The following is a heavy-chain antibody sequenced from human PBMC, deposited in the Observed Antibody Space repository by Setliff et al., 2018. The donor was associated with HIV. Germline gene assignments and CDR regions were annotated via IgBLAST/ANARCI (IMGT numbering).Heavy chain of an antibody. V-gene: IGHV4-59*01. J-gene: IGHJ4*02. CDR2: IYYSGST. CDR1: GGSISSYY. D-gene: IGHD4-17*01. CDR3: ARDNGDYGLDY. Sequence: SETLSLTCTVSGGSISSYYWSWIRQPPGKGLEWIGYIYYSGSTNYNPSLKSRVTISVDTSKNQFSLKLSSVTAADTAVYYCARDNGDYGLDYWGQGTLVTVSS.